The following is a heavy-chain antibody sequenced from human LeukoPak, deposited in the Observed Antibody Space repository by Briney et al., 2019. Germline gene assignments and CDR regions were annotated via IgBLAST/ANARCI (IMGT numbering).Heavy chain of an antibody. CDR2: IYTDGST. CDR1: GFTVSSHY. CDR3: AKDSVDSSGWYERGDAFDI. D-gene: IGHD6-19*01. Sequence: GGSLRLSCAASGFTVSSHYMSWFRQAPGMRLEWVSAIYTDGSTYYTDSVKGRFTISRDNSKNTLYLQMNSLRAEDTAVYYCAKDSVDSSGWYERGDAFDIWGQGTMVTVSS. J-gene: IGHJ3*02. V-gene: IGHV3-53*01.